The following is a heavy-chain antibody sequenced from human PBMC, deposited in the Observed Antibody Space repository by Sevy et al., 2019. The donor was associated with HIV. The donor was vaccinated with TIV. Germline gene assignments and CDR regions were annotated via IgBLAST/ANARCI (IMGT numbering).Heavy chain of an antibody. V-gene: IGHV3-21*04. CDR1: GSSFESFA. J-gene: IGHJ6*02. CDR2: ISKSSSYI. D-gene: IGHD3-10*01. Sequence: GGSLRLSCAASGSSFESFAMNWVRQAPGKGLEWVAYISKSSSYIYYADSVKGRFTISRDNAKNSLFLQMNSLGAEDTAIYYCTRGSGIDYHEKGMDLRGQGTTVTVSS. CDR3: TRGSGIDYHEKGMDL.